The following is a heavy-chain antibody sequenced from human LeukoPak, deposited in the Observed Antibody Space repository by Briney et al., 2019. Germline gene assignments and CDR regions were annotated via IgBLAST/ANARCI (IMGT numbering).Heavy chain of an antibody. V-gene: IGHV3-23*01. Sequence: PGGSLRPSCAASGFTFTSYAMNWVRQAPGKGLEWVSGISGSGGNTYYADSVKGRFTISRDNSKNTVYLQMNSLRAEDTAVYYCAKGSGLSGSSAVAFDYWGQGTLVTVSS. J-gene: IGHJ4*02. CDR3: AKGSGLSGSSAVAFDY. CDR2: ISGSGGNT. CDR1: GFTFTSYA. D-gene: IGHD1-26*01.